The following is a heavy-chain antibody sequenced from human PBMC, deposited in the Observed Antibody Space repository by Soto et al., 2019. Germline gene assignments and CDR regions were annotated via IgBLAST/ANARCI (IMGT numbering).Heavy chain of an antibody. D-gene: IGHD6-6*01. J-gene: IGHJ6*02. CDR2: VSYDGSHK. CDR3: AKDVGQQLVLNYGMDV. CDR1: GFTFRSFG. Sequence: VQLVESGGGVIQPGTSLSLSCGSSGFTFRSFGMYWVRQAPGKGLEWVAVVSYDGSHKYYADSVKGRFTVSRDNAKNMLYLQMNSLRGEDTAVYYCAKDVGQQLVLNYGMDVWGQGTTVTVSS. V-gene: IGHV3-30*18.